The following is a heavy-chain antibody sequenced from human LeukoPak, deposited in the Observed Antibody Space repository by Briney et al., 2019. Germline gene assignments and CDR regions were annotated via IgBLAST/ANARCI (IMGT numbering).Heavy chain of an antibody. J-gene: IGHJ4*02. Sequence: ASVRVSCKASGYTSTSYAMNWARQAPGQGLEWMGWINTNTGNPTYAQGFTGRFVFSLDTSVSTAYLQISSLKAEDTAVYYCARVGIAAAGTTFDYWGQGTLVTVSS. D-gene: IGHD6-13*01. CDR1: GYTSTSYA. CDR3: ARVGIAAAGTTFDY. V-gene: IGHV7-4-1*02. CDR2: INTNTGNP.